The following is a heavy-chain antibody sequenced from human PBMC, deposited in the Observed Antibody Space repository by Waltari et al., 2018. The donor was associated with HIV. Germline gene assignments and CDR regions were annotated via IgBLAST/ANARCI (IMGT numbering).Heavy chain of an antibody. V-gene: IGHV1-8*01. CDR1: GYTFTSYD. J-gene: IGHJ3*02. CDR3: ARRYCSSTSCPNAFDI. Sequence: QVQLVQSGAEVKKPGASVKVSCKASGYTFTSYDINWVRQATGQGLEWMGWMNPNSGNTGYAQKFQGRVTMTRNTSISTAYMELSSLRSEDTAVYYCARRYCSSTSCPNAFDIWGQGTMVTVSS. D-gene: IGHD2-2*01. CDR2: MNPNSGNT.